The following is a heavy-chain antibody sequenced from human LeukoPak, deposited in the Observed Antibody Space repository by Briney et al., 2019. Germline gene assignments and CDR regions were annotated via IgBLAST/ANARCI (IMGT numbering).Heavy chain of an antibody. CDR3: ARGPHRRTYDRDNWFDP. V-gene: IGHV1-46*01. CDR2: INPSGDNT. J-gene: IGHJ5*02. D-gene: IGHD3-3*01. CDR1: GYTFTSYY. Sequence: ASVTVSCKAPGYTFTSYYMYWVRQAPGQGLEWMGIINPSGDNTNYAQKFQGRVTMTRDMSTTTVYMELSSLRSEDTAVYYCARGPHRRTYDRDNWFDPWGQGTLVTVSS.